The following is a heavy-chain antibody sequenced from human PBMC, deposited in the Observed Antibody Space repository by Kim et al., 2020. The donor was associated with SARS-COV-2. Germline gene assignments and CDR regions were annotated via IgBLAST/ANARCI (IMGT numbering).Heavy chain of an antibody. Sequence: GGSLRLSCAASGFTFSSYGMHWVRQAPGKGLEWVAVIWYDGSNKYYADSVKGRFTISRDNSKNTLYLQMNSLRAEDTAVYYCARDPSPLSVFGNWFDPWGQGTLVTVSS. CDR1: GFTFSSYG. J-gene: IGHJ5*02. D-gene: IGHD3-10*01. V-gene: IGHV3-33*08. CDR3: ARDPSPLSVFGNWFDP. CDR2: IWYDGSNK.